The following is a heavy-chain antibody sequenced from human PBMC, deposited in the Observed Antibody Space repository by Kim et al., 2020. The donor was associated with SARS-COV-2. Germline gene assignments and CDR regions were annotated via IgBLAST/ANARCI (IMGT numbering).Heavy chain of an antibody. D-gene: IGHD5-18*01. J-gene: IGHJ6*02. CDR2: ISGSGGST. V-gene: IGHV3-23*01. Sequence: GGSLRLSCAASGFTFSSYAMSWVRQAPGKGLEWVSAISGSGGSTYYADSVKGRITISRDNSKNTLYLQMNCLRAEDTAVYYCAKASYSYEYYYYYGMDVWGQGTTVTVSS. CDR3: AKASYSYEYYYYYGMDV. CDR1: GFTFSSYA.